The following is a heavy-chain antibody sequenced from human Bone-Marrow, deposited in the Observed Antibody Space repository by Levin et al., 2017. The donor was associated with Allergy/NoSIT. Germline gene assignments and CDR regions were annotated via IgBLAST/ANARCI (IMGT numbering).Heavy chain of an antibody. J-gene: IGHJ4*02. D-gene: IGHD5-12*01. CDR1: GFIFSHYA. CDR2: ILGSGGRT. V-gene: IGHV3-23*01. CDR3: AKDHYSDNSGSGIWGFDY. Sequence: PSGGSLRLSCAGSGFIFSHYAMTWVRLRPGKGLEWVSSILGSGGRTYYADSVKGRFSVSRDNSKNTIYLQISSLRVEDTAMYYCAKDHYSDNSGSGIWGFDYWGRGTLVTVSS.